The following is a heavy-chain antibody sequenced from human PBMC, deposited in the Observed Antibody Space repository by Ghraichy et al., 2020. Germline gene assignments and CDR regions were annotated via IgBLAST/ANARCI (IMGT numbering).Heavy chain of an antibody. CDR2: FDPEDGET. CDR1: GYTLTELS. D-gene: IGHD2-21*01. CDR3: ATERHGVFWCFHDAFDI. Sequence: ASVKDSCKVSGYTLTELSMHWVRQAPGKGLEWMGGFDPEDGETIYAQKFQGRVTMTEDTSTDTAYMELSSLRSEDTAVYYCATERHGVFWCFHDAFDIWGQGTMVTVSS. V-gene: IGHV1-24*01. J-gene: IGHJ3*02.